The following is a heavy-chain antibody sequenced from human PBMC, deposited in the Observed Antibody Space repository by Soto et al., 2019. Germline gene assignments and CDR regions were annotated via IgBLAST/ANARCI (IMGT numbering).Heavy chain of an antibody. CDR3: AREGVDYYGSGSYYNSYFDY. CDR1: GGTFSSYA. D-gene: IGHD3-10*01. Sequence: ASVKVSCKASGGTFSSYAISWVRQAPGLGLEWMGGIIPIFGTANYAQKFQGRVTITADESTSTAYMELSSLRSEDTAVYYCAREGVDYYGSGSYYNSYFDYWGQGTLVTVSS. CDR2: IIPIFGTA. V-gene: IGHV1-69*13. J-gene: IGHJ4*02.